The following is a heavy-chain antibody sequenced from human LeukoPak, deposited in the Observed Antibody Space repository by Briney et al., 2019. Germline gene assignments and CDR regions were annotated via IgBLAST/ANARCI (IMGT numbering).Heavy chain of an antibody. V-gene: IGHV3-74*01. CDR2: INDDGRST. CDR3: ARDPNWGGDYFDY. CDR1: GFTFSSYW. J-gene: IGHJ4*02. D-gene: IGHD7-27*01. Sequence: GGSLRLSCAASGFTFSSYWMHWVRQAPGKGLVGVSRINDDGRSTSYADSVKGRFTISRDNAKNTLYLQMNSLRAEDTAVYYCARDPNWGGDYFDYWGQGTLVTVSS.